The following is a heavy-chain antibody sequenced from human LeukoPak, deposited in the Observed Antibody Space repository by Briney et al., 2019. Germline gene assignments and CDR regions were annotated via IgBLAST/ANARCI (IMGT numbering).Heavy chain of an antibody. V-gene: IGHV3-23*01. CDR1: GFTFKNFA. Sequence: GGSLRLSCAASGFTFKNFAMTWVRQAPGKGLEWVSAIRNSDDNTYYADSMKGRFTISRDDSKNTLYLQMSSLRAEDTAVYYCARDYRGSLYYYYGMDVWGQGTTVTGSS. CDR2: IRNSDDNT. CDR3: ARDYRGSLYYYYGMDV. D-gene: IGHD2-15*01. J-gene: IGHJ6*02.